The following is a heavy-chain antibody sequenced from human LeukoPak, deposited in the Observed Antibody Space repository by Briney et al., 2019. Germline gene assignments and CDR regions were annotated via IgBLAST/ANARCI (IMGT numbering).Heavy chain of an antibody. V-gene: IGHV4-59*01. CDR2: IYYSGST. CDR1: GGSISSYY. J-gene: IGHJ4*02. D-gene: IGHD4-23*01. CDR3: ARDYGGKFDS. Sequence: PSQTLSLTCAVSGGSISSYYWSWIRQPPGKGLEWIGYIYYSGSTKYNPSLKSRLTISVDTSKNQFSLKLSSVTAADTAVYYCARDYGGKFDSWGQGTLVTVSS.